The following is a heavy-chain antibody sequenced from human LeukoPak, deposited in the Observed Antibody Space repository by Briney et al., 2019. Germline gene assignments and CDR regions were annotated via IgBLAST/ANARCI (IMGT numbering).Heavy chain of an antibody. Sequence: GGSLRLSCAASGFTFSSYSMNWLRPAPGKGLEWGSSISSSSRYISYADSVKGRFTISRDNAKHSLYLQMNSLRAEDTAVYYCSSIEDPYYYYYYMDVWGKGTTVTVSS. CDR2: ISSSSRYI. V-gene: IGHV3-21*01. D-gene: IGHD2-2*01. J-gene: IGHJ6*03. CDR1: GFTFSSYS. CDR3: SSIEDPYYYYYYMDV.